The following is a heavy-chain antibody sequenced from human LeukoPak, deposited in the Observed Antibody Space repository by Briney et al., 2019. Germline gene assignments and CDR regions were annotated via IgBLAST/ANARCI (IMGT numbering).Heavy chain of an antibody. CDR1: GYTFTSYY. CDR3: ARDQGITMVRGVQYYFDY. J-gene: IGHJ4*02. CDR2: INPSGGST. Sequence: GASVKVSCKASGYTFTSYYMHWVRQAPGQGLEWMGMINPSGGSTSYAQKFQGRVTMTRDTSTSTVYMELSSLRSEDTAVYYCARDQGITMVRGVQYYFDYWGQGTLVTVSS. V-gene: IGHV1-46*01. D-gene: IGHD3-10*01.